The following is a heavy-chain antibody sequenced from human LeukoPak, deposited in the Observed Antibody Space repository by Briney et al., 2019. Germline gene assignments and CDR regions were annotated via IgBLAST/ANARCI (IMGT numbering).Heavy chain of an antibody. CDR1: GGSISSSSYY. Sequence: SETLPLTCIVSGGSISSSSYYWGWIRQPPGKGLERIGSIFYTGYTYYNPSLKSRVAISLDTSRNQFSLKLSSVTAADTAVYYCARGYIAARPWWFDPWGQGTLVTVSS. D-gene: IGHD6-6*01. J-gene: IGHJ5*02. CDR3: ARGYIAARPWWFDP. CDR2: IFYTGYT. V-gene: IGHV4-39*07.